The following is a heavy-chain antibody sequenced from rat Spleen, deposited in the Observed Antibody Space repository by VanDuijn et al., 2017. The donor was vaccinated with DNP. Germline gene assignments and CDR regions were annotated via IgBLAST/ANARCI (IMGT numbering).Heavy chain of an antibody. V-gene: IGHV5-31*01. CDR1: GFTFNNYW. CDR3: VRWDYGIYGFDY. J-gene: IGHJ2*01. Sequence: EVQLVESGGDLVQPGRSLKLSCVASGFTFNNYWMAWIRQVPGKGLEWVASITTNGGTTHYGDSVKGRFTISRDNAENTLYLQMYSLRSEDMATYYCVRWDYGIYGFDYWGQGVMVTVSS. D-gene: IGHD1-11*01. CDR2: ITTNGGTT.